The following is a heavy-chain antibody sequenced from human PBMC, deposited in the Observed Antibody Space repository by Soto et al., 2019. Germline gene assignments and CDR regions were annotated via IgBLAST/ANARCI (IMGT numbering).Heavy chain of an antibody. D-gene: IGHD4-17*01. V-gene: IGHV1-69*06. CDR3: ARGLTTVTGYYYYGMDV. CDR1: GGTFSSYA. J-gene: IGHJ6*02. CDR2: IIPIFGTA. Sequence: SVKVSCKASGGTFSSYAISWLRQAPGQGLEWMGGIIPIFGTANYAQKFQGRVTITADKSTSTAYMELSSLRSEDTAVYYCARGLTTVTGYYYYGMDVWGQGTTVTVSS.